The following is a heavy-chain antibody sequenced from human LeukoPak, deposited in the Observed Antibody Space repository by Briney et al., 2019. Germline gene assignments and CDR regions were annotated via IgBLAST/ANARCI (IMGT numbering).Heavy chain of an antibody. CDR2: ISSSSSYI. D-gene: IGHD3-22*01. V-gene: IGHV3-21*01. CDR3: ARPFNSYYYDSSGYYPHFDY. J-gene: IGHJ4*02. CDR1: GFTFSSYS. Sequence: GGSLRLSCAASGFTFSSYSMNWVRQAPGKGLEWVSSISSSSSYIYYADSVKGRFTISRDNAKNSLYLQMNSLRAEDTAVYYCARPFNSYYYDSSGYYPHFDYWGQGTLVTVSS.